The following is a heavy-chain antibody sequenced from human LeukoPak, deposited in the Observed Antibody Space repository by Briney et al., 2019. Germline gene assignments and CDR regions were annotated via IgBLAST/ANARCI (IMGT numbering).Heavy chain of an antibody. CDR2: IYHSGST. V-gene: IGHV4-4*02. J-gene: IGHJ4*02. Sequence: SGTLSLTCAVSGGSISSSNWRSWVRQPPGKGLEWIGEIYHSGSTNYNPSLKSRVTISVDKSKNQFSLKLSSVTAADTAVYHCARDYYGSGSYLDYWGQGTLVTVSS. D-gene: IGHD3-10*01. CDR3: ARDYYGSGSYLDY. CDR1: GGSISSSNW.